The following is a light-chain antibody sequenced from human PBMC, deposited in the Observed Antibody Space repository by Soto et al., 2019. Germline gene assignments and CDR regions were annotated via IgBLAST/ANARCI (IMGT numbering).Light chain of an antibody. CDR1: QGIRNH. V-gene: IGKV1-6*01. Sequence: ATPLTQSPSSLSASIGDRVTITCRASQGIRNHLGWYQQKPGNAPKLLIYGASTLQDGVPSRFSGNGSATDFTLTITSLQPEDFAVYYCQQYGSSPQTFGQGTKVDIK. J-gene: IGKJ1*01. CDR2: GAS. CDR3: QQYGSSPQT.